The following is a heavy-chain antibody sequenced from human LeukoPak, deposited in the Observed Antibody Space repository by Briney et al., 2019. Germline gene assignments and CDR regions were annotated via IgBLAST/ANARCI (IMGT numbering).Heavy chain of an antibody. D-gene: IGHD2-15*01. CDR1: GYTFTSYG. CDR3: ARDGPQYCSGGSCYSGY. CDR2: ISAYNGNT. Sequence: ASVKVSCKASGYTFTSYGIRWVRQAPGQGLEWMGWISAYNGNTNYAQKLQGRVTMTTDTSTSTAYMELRSLRSDDTAVYYCARDGPQYCSGGSCYSGYWGQGTLVTVSS. V-gene: IGHV1-18*01. J-gene: IGHJ4*02.